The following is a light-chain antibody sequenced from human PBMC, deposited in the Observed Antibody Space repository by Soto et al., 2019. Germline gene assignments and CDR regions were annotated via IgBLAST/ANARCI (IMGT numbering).Light chain of an antibody. J-gene: IGKJ4*01. CDR1: QSISTD. CDR3: QQYNNWPLT. Sequence: IVLTQSPGTLSLSPLEIATLSCRASQSISTDFAWYQQKPGQAPRLLIYGASTRATGIPARFSGSGSGTDFTLTISSLQSEDFAVYYCQQYNNWPLTFGGGTKVDIK. CDR2: GAS. V-gene: IGKV3-15*01.